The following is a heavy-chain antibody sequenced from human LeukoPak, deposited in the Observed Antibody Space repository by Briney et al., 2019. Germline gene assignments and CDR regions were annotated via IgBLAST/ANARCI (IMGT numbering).Heavy chain of an antibody. J-gene: IGHJ4*02. CDR3: AKDRGSGYLDD. CDR1: GSTFSSYG. CDR2: ISSDGSNE. Sequence: GGSLRLSCAASGSTFSSYGMHWVRQAPGKGLEWVAVISSDGSNEYYADSVRGRFTISRDNSENTLYLQMNSLRTEDTAVYYCAKDRGSGYLDDWGQGTLVTVSS. D-gene: IGHD6-19*01. V-gene: IGHV3-30*18.